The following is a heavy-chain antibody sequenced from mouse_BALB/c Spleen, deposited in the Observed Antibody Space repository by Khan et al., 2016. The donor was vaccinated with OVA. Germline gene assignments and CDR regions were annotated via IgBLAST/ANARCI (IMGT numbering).Heavy chain of an antibody. CDR2: TNTYTGEP. CDR3: ARVGYDGTMDY. Sequence: QIQLVQSGPDLKKPGETVKISCKASGYTFTNYGMNWVKQVPGKGLKWMGWTNTYTGEPTYDDDFKGRFAFSLDTSASPAYLQINNLKDEDTATYYCARVGYDGTMDYWGQGTSVTVSA. CDR1: GYTFTNYG. J-gene: IGHJ4*01. V-gene: IGHV9-3-1*01. D-gene: IGHD2-14*01.